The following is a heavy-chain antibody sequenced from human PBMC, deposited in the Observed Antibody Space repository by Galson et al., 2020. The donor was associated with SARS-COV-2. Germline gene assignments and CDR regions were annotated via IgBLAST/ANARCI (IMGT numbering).Heavy chain of an antibody. D-gene: IGHD3-10*01. V-gene: IGHV4-59*01. CDR1: GGSISSYY. Sequence: SETLSLTCTVSGGSISSYYWSWIRQPPGKGLEWIGYIYYSGSTNYNPSLKSRVTISVDTSKNQFSLKLSSVTAADTAVYYCARGEITMVRGVIIISAVDIWGQGTMVTVSS. J-gene: IGHJ3*02. CDR2: IYYSGST. CDR3: ARGEITMVRGVIIISAVDI.